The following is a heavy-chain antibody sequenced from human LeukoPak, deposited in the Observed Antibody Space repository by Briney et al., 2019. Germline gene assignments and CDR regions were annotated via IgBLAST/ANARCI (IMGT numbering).Heavy chain of an antibody. CDR2: IYPGDSDT. CDR3: ARVVHSSSWYVGIDY. CDR1: GYSFTSYW. D-gene: IGHD6-13*01. J-gene: IGHJ4*02. Sequence: GESLKISCKGSGYSFTSYWIGWVRQMPGKGLEWMGIIYPGDSDTRYSPSFQGQVTISADKSISTAYLQWSSLKASDTAMYYCARVVHSSSWYVGIDYWGQGTLVTVSS. V-gene: IGHV5-51*01.